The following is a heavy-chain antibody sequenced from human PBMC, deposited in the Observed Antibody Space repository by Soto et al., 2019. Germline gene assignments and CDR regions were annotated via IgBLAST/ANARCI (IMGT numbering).Heavy chain of an antibody. CDR2: IKSKTDGGTT. D-gene: IGHD3-22*01. Sequence: PGGSLRLSCAASGFTFSDAWMSWVRQAPGKGLEWVGRIKSKTDGGTTDYAAPVKGRFTFSRDDSKNTLYLQMNSLKTEDTAVYYCTTRASSGYYPFDYWGQGTLVTVSS. CDR3: TTRASSGYYPFDY. CDR1: GFTFSDAW. V-gene: IGHV3-15*01. J-gene: IGHJ4*02.